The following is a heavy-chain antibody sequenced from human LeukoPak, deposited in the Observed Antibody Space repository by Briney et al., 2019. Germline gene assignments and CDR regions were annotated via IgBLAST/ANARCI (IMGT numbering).Heavy chain of an antibody. CDR2: IKSKTDGGTT. V-gene: IGHV3-15*01. CDR3: TTEYYYDSSGYYHNDY. D-gene: IGHD3-22*01. J-gene: IGHJ4*02. CDR1: GFTFSSYG. Sequence: GGSLRLSCAASGFTFSSYGMSWVRQAPGKGLEWVGRIKSKTDGGTTDYAAPVKGRFTISRDDSKNTLYLQMNSLKTEDTAVYYCTTEYYYDSSGYYHNDYWGQGTLVTVSS.